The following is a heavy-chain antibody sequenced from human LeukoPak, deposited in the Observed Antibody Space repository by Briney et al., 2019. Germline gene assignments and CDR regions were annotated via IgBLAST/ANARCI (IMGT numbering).Heavy chain of an antibody. CDR2: ISYDGSNK. D-gene: IGHD5-12*01. CDR3: ARDGGYENTYYFDY. J-gene: IGHJ4*02. Sequence: GGSLRLSCAASGFTFSSYAMHWVRQAPGKGREWVAVISYDGSNKYYADSVKGRFTISRDNSKNTLYLQMNSLRAEDTAVYYCARDGGYENTYYFDYWGQGTLVTVSS. CDR1: GFTFSSYA. V-gene: IGHV3-30*04.